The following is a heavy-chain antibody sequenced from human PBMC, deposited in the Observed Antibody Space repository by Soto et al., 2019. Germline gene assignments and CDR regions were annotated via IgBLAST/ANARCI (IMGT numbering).Heavy chain of an antibody. CDR2: ISSSSRIT. Sequence: GGSLRLSCAASGFIFRSYSLNWVRQVPGKGLEWLSYISSSSRITYYADSVKGRFTVSRDNAKNSLYLQMNSLRDEDTAVYYCARDQDIVVAPGAYGMDVWGQETTVTVSS. CDR3: ARDQDIVVAPGAYGMDV. CDR1: GFIFRSYS. V-gene: IGHV3-48*02. J-gene: IGHJ6*02. D-gene: IGHD2-2*01.